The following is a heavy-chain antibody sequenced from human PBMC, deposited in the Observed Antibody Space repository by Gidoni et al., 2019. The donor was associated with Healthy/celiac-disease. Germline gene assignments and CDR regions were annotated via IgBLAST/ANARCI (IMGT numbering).Heavy chain of an antibody. CDR1: GGSISSGSYY. V-gene: IGHV4-61*02. Sequence: QVQLQESGPGLVKPSQTLSLICTVSGGSISSGSYYWSWIRQPAGKGLEWIGRIYTSGSTNYNPSLKSRVTISVDTSKNQFSLKLSSVTAADTAVYYCARGRPHSHYHNWFDPWGQGTLVTVSS. CDR3: ARGRPHSHYHNWFDP. J-gene: IGHJ5*02. CDR2: IYTSGST. D-gene: IGHD1-26*01.